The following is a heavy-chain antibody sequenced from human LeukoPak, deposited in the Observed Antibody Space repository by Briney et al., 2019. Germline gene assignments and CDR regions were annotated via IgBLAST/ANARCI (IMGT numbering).Heavy chain of an antibody. Sequence: SETLSLTCTVSGGSISSSSYYWGWIRQPPGKGLEGIGSIYYSGSTYYNPSLKSRVTIAVDTSKNHYSLKLRSVTAADTAVYYCARICSGGSCYSGAFYYWGQGTLVTVSS. J-gene: IGHJ4*02. CDR2: IYYSGST. D-gene: IGHD2-15*01. V-gene: IGHV4-39*02. CDR1: GGSISSSSYY. CDR3: ARICSGGSCYSGAFYY.